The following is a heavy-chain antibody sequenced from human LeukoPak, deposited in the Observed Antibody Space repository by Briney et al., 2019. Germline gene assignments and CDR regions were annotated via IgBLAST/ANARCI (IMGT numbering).Heavy chain of an antibody. J-gene: IGHJ4*02. D-gene: IGHD3-22*01. CDR1: GFTFSSYG. CDR3: AKKKYYYDSSGYVDY. Sequence: GGSLRLSCAASGFTFSSYGMHWVRQAPGKGLEWEAVISYDGSNKYYADSVKGRFTISRGNSKNTLYLQMNSLRAEDTAVYYCAKKKYYYDSSGYVDYWGQGTLVTVSS. V-gene: IGHV3-30*18. CDR2: ISYDGSNK.